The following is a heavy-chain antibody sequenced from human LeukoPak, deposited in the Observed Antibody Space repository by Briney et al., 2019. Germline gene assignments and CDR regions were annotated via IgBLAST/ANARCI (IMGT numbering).Heavy chain of an antibody. CDR3: ARDGRGVEMATAGYFDY. D-gene: IGHD5-24*01. J-gene: IGHJ4*02. Sequence: GGSLRLSCAASGFTFSSYAMSWVRQAPGKGLEWVSAISGSGGSTYYADSVKGRFTISRDNSKNTLYLQMNSLRAEDTAVYYCARDGRGVEMATAGYFDYWGQGTLVTVSS. CDR1: GFTFSSYA. V-gene: IGHV3-23*01. CDR2: ISGSGGST.